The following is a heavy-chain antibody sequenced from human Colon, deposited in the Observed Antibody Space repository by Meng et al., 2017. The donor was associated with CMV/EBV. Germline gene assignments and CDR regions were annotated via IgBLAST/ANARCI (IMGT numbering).Heavy chain of an antibody. Sequence: QVQLQESGPGLVKPSEPLSLTCPVSGGSISTNYCNGIRQPAGKGIGRIYTSAIINYKPSLKSRVNMSVDTSKNQLSLRLTSVTAADTAVYYCGRAGARGVPIDVWGRGTLVTVSS. CDR2: IYTSAII. D-gene: IGHD3-10*01. V-gene: IGHV4-4*07. CDR1: GGSISTNY. CDR3: GRAGARGVPIDV. J-gene: IGHJ1*01.